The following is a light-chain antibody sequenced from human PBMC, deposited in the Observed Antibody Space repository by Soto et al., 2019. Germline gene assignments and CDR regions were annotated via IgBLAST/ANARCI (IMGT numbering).Light chain of an antibody. J-gene: IGLJ2*01. CDR2: DVT. CDR3: SSYKVWSSLV. Sequence: QSALTQPASVVGSPGQSITISCTGTSSDVGGYNFVSWYQQYPGKAPRLIIHDVTNRPSGVSSRFSGSKSGNTASLTISGLQPEDEADYYCSSYKVWSSLVFGGGTKLTVL. CDR1: SSDVGGYNF. V-gene: IGLV2-14*03.